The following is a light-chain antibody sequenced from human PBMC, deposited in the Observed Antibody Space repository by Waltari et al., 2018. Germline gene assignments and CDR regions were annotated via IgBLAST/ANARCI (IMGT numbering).Light chain of an antibody. V-gene: IGKV3-20*01. CDR1: QTVVNNW. CDR2: GPS. J-gene: IGKJ2*01. Sequence: EIVLTQSPGTVSLSPGERVTLSCRASQTVVNNWLVWDQQKPGQAPRLLIYGPSLRATGIPDRFSGSGSGTDFTLTISRLEPEDFAVYYCQQYGSAPNTFGQGTKVEIK. CDR3: QQYGSAPNT.